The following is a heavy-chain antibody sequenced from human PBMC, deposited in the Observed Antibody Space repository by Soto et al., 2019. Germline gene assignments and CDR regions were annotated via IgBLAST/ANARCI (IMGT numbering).Heavy chain of an antibody. CDR3: ARGKGMEENYYYYGRDI. J-gene: IGHJ6*02. D-gene: IGHD1-1*01. CDR2: INGGTGQT. CDR1: GYTFTTRA. V-gene: IGHV1-3*01. Sequence: SLKVCCSSSGYTFTTRASRCVRKDPGQSLEWMGWINGGTGQTKHSQRVQGRVNITRDTSASTAYMELSSLRYEDTAVYYCARGKGMEENYYYYGRDIWCQGTTVTVSS.